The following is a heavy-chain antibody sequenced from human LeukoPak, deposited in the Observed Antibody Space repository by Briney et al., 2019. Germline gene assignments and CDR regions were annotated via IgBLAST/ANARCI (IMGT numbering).Heavy chain of an antibody. CDR2: IYSGGST. Sequence: PGGSLRLSCATSEFTVKDYYMSWVRQAPGKGLEWVSIIYSGGSTYYADSVKCRFTISRDNSKNTLYLQMNGLKFEDTAVYYCARAEVIAIFDLWGQGTPVTVSS. V-gene: IGHV3-66*02. J-gene: IGHJ4*02. D-gene: IGHD2-21*01. CDR1: EFTVKDYY. CDR3: ARAEVIAIFDL.